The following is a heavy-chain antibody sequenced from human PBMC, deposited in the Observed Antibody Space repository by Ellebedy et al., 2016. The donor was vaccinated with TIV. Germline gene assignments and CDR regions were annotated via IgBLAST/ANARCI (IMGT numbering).Heavy chain of an antibody. J-gene: IGHJ6*02. Sequence: ASVKVSCKVSGYTLTELSMHWVRQAPGKGLEWMGGFDPEDGETIYAQKFQGRVTMTTDTSTSTAYMELRSLRSDDTAVYYCAIEEGLKMGELLYYYYGMDVWGQGTTVTVSS. CDR3: AIEEGLKMGELLYYYYGMDV. CDR2: FDPEDGET. D-gene: IGHD3-16*01. CDR1: GYTLTELS. V-gene: IGHV1-24*01.